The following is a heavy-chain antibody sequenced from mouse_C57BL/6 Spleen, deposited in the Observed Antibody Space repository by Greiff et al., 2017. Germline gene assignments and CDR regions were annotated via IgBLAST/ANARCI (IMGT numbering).Heavy chain of an antibody. D-gene: IGHD1-1*01. Sequence: LQQSGPELVQPGASVKISCKASGYTFTDYYMNWVKQCHGKSLEWIGDINPNNGGTSYNQKFKGKATLTVDKSSSTAYMELRSLTSEDSAVYYCARNYYGSSSFAYWGQGTLVTVSA. CDR3: ARNYYGSSSFAY. CDR1: GYTFTDYY. V-gene: IGHV1-26*01. J-gene: IGHJ3*01. CDR2: INPNNGGT.